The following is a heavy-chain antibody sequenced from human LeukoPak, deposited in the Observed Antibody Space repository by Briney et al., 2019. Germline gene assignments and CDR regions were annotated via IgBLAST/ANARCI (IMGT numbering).Heavy chain of an antibody. J-gene: IGHJ3*02. CDR3: VDGEPDVFDI. CDR1: GFTFSSYW. CDR2: ISYDGSNK. D-gene: IGHD4-17*01. Sequence: GGSLRLSCAASGFTFSSYWMSWVRQAPGKGLEWVAVISYDGSNKYYADSVKGRFTISGDNSKNTLYLQMNSLRAEDTAVYYCVDGEPDVFDIWGQGTMVTVSS. V-gene: IGHV3-30-3*01.